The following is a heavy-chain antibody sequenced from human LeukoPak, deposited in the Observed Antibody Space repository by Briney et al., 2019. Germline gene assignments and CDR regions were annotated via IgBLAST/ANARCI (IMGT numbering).Heavy chain of an antibody. Sequence: ASETLSLTCTVSGGSISSSFYYWGWIRQPPGKGLEWIGTVSYSGKADYNPSLKSRVTISVDTSKKQVSLNLSSVTAADMAVYYCARHHGHYDILTNDCWGQGTLVTVSS. CDR3: ARHHGHYDILTNDC. D-gene: IGHD3-9*01. CDR1: GGSISSSFYY. J-gene: IGHJ4*02. V-gene: IGHV4-39*01. CDR2: VSYSGKA.